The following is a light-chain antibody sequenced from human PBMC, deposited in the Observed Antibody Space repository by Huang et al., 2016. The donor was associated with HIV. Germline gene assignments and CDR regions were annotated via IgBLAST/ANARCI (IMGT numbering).Light chain of an antibody. CDR3: QQSYSAPNT. CDR2: SAS. Sequence: DIQMTQSPSSLSASVGDRVTITCRASQSISSYLNWYQQRIGKAPKLLIYSASSLQSGVPSRFSGSGSGTDFTLTISSLQPEDFATYYCQQSYSAPNTFGGGTKVGIK. CDR1: QSISSY. V-gene: IGKV1-39*01. J-gene: IGKJ4*01.